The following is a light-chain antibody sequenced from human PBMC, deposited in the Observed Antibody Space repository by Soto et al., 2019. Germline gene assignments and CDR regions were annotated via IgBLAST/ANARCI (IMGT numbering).Light chain of an antibody. Sequence: ETVMTQSPATLSVSPGERATLSCRASQSVCSNFAWYQQKPGQAPRLLIYGASTRATGIPARFSGSGSGTEFTLSISSLQYEDFAVYYCQQYDNWPSTFGQGTKVEFK. J-gene: IGKJ1*01. CDR3: QQYDNWPST. CDR1: QSVCSN. V-gene: IGKV3-15*01. CDR2: GAS.